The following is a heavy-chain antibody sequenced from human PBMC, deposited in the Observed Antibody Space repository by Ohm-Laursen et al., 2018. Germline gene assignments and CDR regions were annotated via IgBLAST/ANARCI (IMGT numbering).Heavy chain of an antibody. CDR3: ARDLGAARPHY. CDR1: GYTFTSYD. CDR2: ISAYNGNT. V-gene: IGHV1-18*04. D-gene: IGHD6-6*01. Sequence: ASSVKVSCKASGYTFTSYDMHWVRQAPGQGLEWMGWISAYNGNTNYAQKLQGRVTMTTDTSTSTAYMELRSLRSDDTAVYYCARDLGAARPHYWGQGTLVTVSS. J-gene: IGHJ4*02.